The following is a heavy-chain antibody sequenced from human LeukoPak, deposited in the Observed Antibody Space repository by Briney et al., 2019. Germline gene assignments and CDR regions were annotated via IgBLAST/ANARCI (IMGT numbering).Heavy chain of an antibody. V-gene: IGHV3-23*01. J-gene: IGHJ4*02. D-gene: IGHD5-18*01. CDR2: ISGSGEST. Sequence: PGGSLRLSCAASGFTFSSYAMSWVRQAPGKGLEWVSAISGSGESTYYADSVKGRFTISRDNSKNTLYLQMNSLRAEDTAVYYCAKGGYNYGYVDYWGQGTLVTVSS. CDR1: GFTFSSYA. CDR3: AKGGYNYGYVDY.